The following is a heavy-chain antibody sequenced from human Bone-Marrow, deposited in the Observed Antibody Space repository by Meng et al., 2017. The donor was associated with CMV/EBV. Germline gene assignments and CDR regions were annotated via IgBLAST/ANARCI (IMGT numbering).Heavy chain of an antibody. CDR1: GLTFSSYA. D-gene: IGHD4-17*01. V-gene: IGHV3-30-3*01. CDR3: ARDGLDYGDYFDY. CDR2: ISYDGSNK. J-gene: IGHJ4*02. Sequence: ASGLTFSSYAMHWVRQAPGKGLEWVGVISYDGSNKYYADSVKGRFTISRDNSKNTLYLQMNSLRAEDTAVYYCARDGLDYGDYFDYWGQGTLVTVSS.